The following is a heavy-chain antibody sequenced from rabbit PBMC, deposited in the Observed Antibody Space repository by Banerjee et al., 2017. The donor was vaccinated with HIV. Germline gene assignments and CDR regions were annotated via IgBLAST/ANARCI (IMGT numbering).Heavy chain of an antibody. CDR3: ARYGYAGSSYYPLKL. CDR2: IYAGKGNT. CDR1: GFDFSSYG. D-gene: IGHD8-1*01. Sequence: QEQLVESGGGLVQPGGSLKLSCKASGFDFSSYGVSWVRQAPGKGLEWIGIIYAGKGNTDYASWVNGRFTISRENTQNTVDLQMDSLTAADTATYFCARYGYAGSSYYPLKLWGPGTLVTVS. J-gene: IGHJ4*01. V-gene: IGHV1S47*01.